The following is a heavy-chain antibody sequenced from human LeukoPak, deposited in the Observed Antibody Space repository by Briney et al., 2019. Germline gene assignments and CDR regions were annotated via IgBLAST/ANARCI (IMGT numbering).Heavy chain of an antibody. D-gene: IGHD1-26*01. Sequence: PGGSLRLSCAASGFTFSSYWMSWVRQAPGKGLEWVANIKQDGSEKYYVDSVKGRFTISRDNAKSSLYLQMNSLRAEDTAVYYCARGLSEATFDYWGQGTLVTVSS. V-gene: IGHV3-7*01. CDR1: GFTFSSYW. J-gene: IGHJ4*02. CDR3: ARGLSEATFDY. CDR2: IKQDGSEK.